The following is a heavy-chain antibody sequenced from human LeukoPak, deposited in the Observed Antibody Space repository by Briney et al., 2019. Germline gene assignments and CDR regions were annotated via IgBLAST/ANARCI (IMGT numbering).Heavy chain of an antibody. D-gene: IGHD3-3*01. Sequence: SVKVSCKASGYTFTSYGISWVRQAPGQGLEWMGGIIPIFGTANYAQKFQGRVTITADKSTSTAYMELSSLRSEDTAVYYCARSRTFWSGYYTYFDYWGQGTLVTVSS. CDR1: GYTFTSYG. CDR3: ARSRTFWSGYYTYFDY. CDR2: IIPIFGTA. J-gene: IGHJ4*02. V-gene: IGHV1-69*06.